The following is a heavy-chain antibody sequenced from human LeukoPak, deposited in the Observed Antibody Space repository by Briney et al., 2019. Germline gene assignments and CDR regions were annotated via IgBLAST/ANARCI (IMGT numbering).Heavy chain of an antibody. CDR2: IYYSGST. D-gene: IGHD2-2*01. V-gene: IGHV4-39*07. CDR1: GGSISSSSYY. CDR3: AREMGYCSSTSCYGSAGGDY. J-gene: IGHJ4*02. Sequence: SETLSLTCTVSGGSISSSSYYWGWIRQPPGKGLERIGSIYYSGSTYYNPSLKSRVTISVDTSKNQFSLKLSSVTAADTAVYYCAREMGYCSSTSCYGSAGGDYWGQGTLVTVSS.